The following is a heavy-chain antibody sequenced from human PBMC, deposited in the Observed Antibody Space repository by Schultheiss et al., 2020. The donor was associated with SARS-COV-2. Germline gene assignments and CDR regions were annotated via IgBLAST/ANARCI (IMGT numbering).Heavy chain of an antibody. D-gene: IGHD6-19*01. J-gene: IGHJ4*02. Sequence: GESLKISCKASGYTFTSYDINWVRQATGQGLEWMGWMNPNSGNTGYAQKFQGRVTMTRNTSISTAYMELSSLRSEDTAVYYCARGEYSSEIDYWGQGTLVTVSS. CDR2: MNPNSGNT. V-gene: IGHV1-8*01. CDR3: ARGEYSSEIDY. CDR1: GYTFTSYD.